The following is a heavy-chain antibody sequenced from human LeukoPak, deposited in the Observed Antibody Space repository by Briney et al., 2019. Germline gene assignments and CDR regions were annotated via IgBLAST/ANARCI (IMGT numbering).Heavy chain of an antibody. V-gene: IGHV3-74*01. Sequence: GGSLRLSCAASGLTFSSHWMRWVRQAPGKGLVWVSRINTDGSSTSYADSVKGRFTISRDNAKNTLYLQMNSLRVEDTAMYYCARDKYYGSGTLTDLDAFDIWGQGTMVTVSS. D-gene: IGHD3-10*01. CDR1: GLTFSSHW. J-gene: IGHJ3*02. CDR2: INTDGSST. CDR3: ARDKYYGSGTLTDLDAFDI.